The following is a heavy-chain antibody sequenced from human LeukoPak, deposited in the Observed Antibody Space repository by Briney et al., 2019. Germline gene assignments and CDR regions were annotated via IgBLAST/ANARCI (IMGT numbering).Heavy chain of an antibody. V-gene: IGHV3-7*01. D-gene: IGHD6-19*01. Sequence: GGSLRLSCAASGFTFSSYWMSWVRQAPGKGLEWVANIKQDGSEKYYVDSVKGRFTISRDNAKNSLYLQMNSLRAEDTAVYYCARDRGSGWYFDYYYYGMDVWGQGTTITVSS. J-gene: IGHJ6*02. CDR3: ARDRGSGWYFDYYYYGMDV. CDR2: IKQDGSEK. CDR1: GFTFSSYW.